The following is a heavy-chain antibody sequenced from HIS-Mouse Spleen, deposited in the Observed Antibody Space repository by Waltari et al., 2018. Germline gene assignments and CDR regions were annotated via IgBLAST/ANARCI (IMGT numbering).Heavy chain of an antibody. Sequence: QLQLQESGPGLVKPSETLSLTCTVSGGSISSSSYYWGWSRQPPGKGVEGIGSIYYSGSTSYTPSLKSRVTISVDTSKNQFSLKLSSVTAADTAVYYCAREIPYSSSWYDWYFDLWGRGTLVTVSS. CDR1: GGSISSSSYY. V-gene: IGHV4-39*07. J-gene: IGHJ2*01. D-gene: IGHD6-13*01. CDR3: AREIPYSSSWYDWYFDL. CDR2: IYYSGST.